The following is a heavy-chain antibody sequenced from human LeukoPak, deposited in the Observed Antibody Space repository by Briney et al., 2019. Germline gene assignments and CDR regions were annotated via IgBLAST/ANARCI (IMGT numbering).Heavy chain of an antibody. V-gene: IGHV1-18*01. CDR3: ARDQPDSSSWTNWFDP. CDR1: GYTFTSYG. J-gene: IGHJ5*02. CDR2: ISAYNGNT. D-gene: IGHD6-13*01. Sequence: ASVKVSCKASGYTFTSYGISWVRQAPGQGLEWMGWISAYNGNTNYAQKLQGRVTITRDTSASTAYVELSSLRSEDTAVYYCARDQPDSSSWTNWFDPWGQGTLVTVSS.